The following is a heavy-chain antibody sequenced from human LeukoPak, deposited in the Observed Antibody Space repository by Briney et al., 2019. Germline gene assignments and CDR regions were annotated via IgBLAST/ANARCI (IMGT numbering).Heavy chain of an antibody. J-gene: IGHJ6*03. V-gene: IGHV3-30*02. CDR1: GFTFSSYG. CDR3: ARVRGAARDYYYYYMDV. D-gene: IGHD6-6*01. CDR2: IRYDGSNK. Sequence: GGSLRLSCAASGFTFSSYGMHWVRQAPGKGLEWVAFIRYDGSNKYYADSVKGRFTISRDNSKNTLYLQMNSLRAEDTAVYYCARVRGAARDYYYYYMDVWGKGTTVTVSS.